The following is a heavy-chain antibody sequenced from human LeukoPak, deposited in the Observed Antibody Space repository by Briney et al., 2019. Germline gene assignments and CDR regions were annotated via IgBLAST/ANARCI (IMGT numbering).Heavy chain of an antibody. Sequence: GASVKVSCKASGYTFTGYYMHWVRQAPGQGLEWMGWINPNSGGTNYAQKFQGRVTMTRDTSISTAYMELSRLRSDDTAVYYCARGPVGYDSSGYVDYWGQGTLVTVSS. D-gene: IGHD3-22*01. J-gene: IGHJ4*02. CDR2: INPNSGGT. CDR3: ARGPVGYDSSGYVDY. V-gene: IGHV1-2*02. CDR1: GYTFTGYY.